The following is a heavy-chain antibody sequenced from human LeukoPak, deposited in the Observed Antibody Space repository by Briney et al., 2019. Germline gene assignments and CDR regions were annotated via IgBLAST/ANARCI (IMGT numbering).Heavy chain of an antibody. CDR2: INPNSGGT. V-gene: IGHV1-2*02. Sequence: ASVKVSCKASGYTFTDYYIHWVRQAPGQGLEWMGWINPNSGGTKYAQKFQGRVTMTTDTSISTAYMEMSRLTSDDTAVYYCARQYSGYENWGQGTLVTVSS. CDR3: ARQYSGYEN. J-gene: IGHJ4*02. CDR1: GYTFTDYY. D-gene: IGHD5-12*01.